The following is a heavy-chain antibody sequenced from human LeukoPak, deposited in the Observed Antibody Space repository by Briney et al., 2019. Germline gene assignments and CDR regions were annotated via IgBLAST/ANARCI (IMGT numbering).Heavy chain of an antibody. V-gene: IGHV1-2*02. J-gene: IGHJ4*02. CDR2: INPNSGGT. Sequence: ASVKVSCKASGYTFTGYYMHWVRQAPGPGLEWMGWINPNSGGTNYAQKFQGRVTMTRDTSISTAYMELSRLRSDDTAVYYCARRLDCSGGSCYTPDFDYWGQGTLVTVSS. CDR1: GYTFTGYY. D-gene: IGHD2-15*01. CDR3: ARRLDCSGGSCYTPDFDY.